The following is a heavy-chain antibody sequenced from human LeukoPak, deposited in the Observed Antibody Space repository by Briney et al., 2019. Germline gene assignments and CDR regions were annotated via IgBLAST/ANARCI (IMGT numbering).Heavy chain of an antibody. V-gene: IGHV1-2*02. J-gene: IGHJ4*02. Sequence: ASVKVSCKASGYTFTDYYLHWVRQAPGQGLEWLAWISPRSGGTNYARKFQGRVILSRDTSTSTAYMELRSLRSDDTAVYYCARGVMPSLKYYDILTGYYRYEGFDYWGQGTLVTVSS. CDR3: ARGVMPSLKYYDILTGYYRYEGFDY. D-gene: IGHD3-9*01. CDR1: GYTFTDYY. CDR2: ISPRSGGT.